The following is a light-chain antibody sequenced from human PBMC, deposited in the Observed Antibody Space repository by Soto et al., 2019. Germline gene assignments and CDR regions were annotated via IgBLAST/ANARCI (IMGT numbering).Light chain of an antibody. J-gene: IGKJ1*01. CDR1: QSLGSN. CDR3: QQYNNWPPDRT. CDR2: GAS. V-gene: IGKV3-15*01. Sequence: EIVMTQSPATLSVSPGDRAALSCRASQSLGSNLAWYQQKPGQAPRLLIYGASTRATGIPARFSGSGSGTAFTLTISSLQSEDFAIYFCQQYNNWPPDRTFGQGTKVEI.